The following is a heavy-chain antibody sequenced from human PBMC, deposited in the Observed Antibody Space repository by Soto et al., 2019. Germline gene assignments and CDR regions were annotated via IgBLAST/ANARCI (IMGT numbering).Heavy chain of an antibody. CDR1: GDTFNFYS. D-gene: IGHD3-10*01. Sequence: QVQLVQSGAEVKRPGSSVKVSCKASGDTFNFYSINWVRQAPGLGLEWMGRVNPIVSMSNYAQKFQGRVTMTADNSPSTACMELSSLRSEDTAIYYCASSYGSGYRAFDYWGQGALVTVSS. J-gene: IGHJ4*02. CDR2: VNPIVSMS. V-gene: IGHV1-69*02. CDR3: ASSYGSGYRAFDY.